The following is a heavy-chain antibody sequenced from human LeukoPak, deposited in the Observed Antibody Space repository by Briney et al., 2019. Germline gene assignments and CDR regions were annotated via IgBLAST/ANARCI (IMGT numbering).Heavy chain of an antibody. D-gene: IGHD4-17*01. V-gene: IGHV3-53*01. J-gene: IGHJ4*02. CDR2: IYNAVTI. CDR3: ILTTVTTSVEY. Sequence: GESLRLSCAASGFTVSSNYMNWVRQAPGKGLEWVSVIYNAVTIHYADSVKGRFTISSDNSKNTVYLQMNSLRAEDTAVYYCILTTVTTSVEYWGQGTLVTVSS. CDR1: GFTVSSNY.